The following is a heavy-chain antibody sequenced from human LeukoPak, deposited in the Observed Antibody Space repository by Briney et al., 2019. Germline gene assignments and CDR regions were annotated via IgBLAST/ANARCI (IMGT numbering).Heavy chain of an antibody. CDR3: ARDHDYGDYFDY. CDR2: IYYSGST. D-gene: IGHD4-17*01. CDR1: GGSISSYY. V-gene: IGHV4-59*01. Sequence: SETLSLTCTVSGGSISSYYWSWIRQPPGKGLEWIGYIYYSGSTNYNPSLKSRVTISVDTSKNKFSLKLSSVSAADTAVYYCARDHDYGDYFDYWGQGTLVTVSS. J-gene: IGHJ4*02.